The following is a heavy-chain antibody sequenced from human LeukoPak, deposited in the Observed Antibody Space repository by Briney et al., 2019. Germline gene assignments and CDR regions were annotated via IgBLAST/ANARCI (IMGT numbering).Heavy chain of an antibody. CDR3: ATTGYYYYVDV. CDR2: IYYSGNT. J-gene: IGHJ6*03. D-gene: IGHD2-8*02. CDR1: GGTVSSGGYY. Sequence: SETLSLTCTVSGGTVSSGGYYWSWIRQHPGKGLEWIGYIYYSGNTYYNPTLESRLTISLDTSTNQFSLKLGSVTAADTAVYYCATTGYYYYVDVWGKGTTVTVSS. V-gene: IGHV4-31*03.